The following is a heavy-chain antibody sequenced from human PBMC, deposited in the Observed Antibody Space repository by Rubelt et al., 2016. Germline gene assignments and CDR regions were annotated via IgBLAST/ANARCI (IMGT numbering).Heavy chain of an antibody. J-gene: IGHJ4*02. CDR2: IYHSGST. Sequence: QVQLQESGPGLVKSSETLSLTCTVSGYSISSGHYWGWIRQPPGKGLEWIGIIYHSGSTYYNPSLKRRIHIIVDTSKNQFTRRRGLVTASETAGDYCARVHRTAAGRPFDNWGQGILGAVSS. CDR3: ARVHRTAAGRPFDN. D-gene: IGHD6-13*01. CDR1: GYSISSGHY. V-gene: IGHV4-38-2*02.